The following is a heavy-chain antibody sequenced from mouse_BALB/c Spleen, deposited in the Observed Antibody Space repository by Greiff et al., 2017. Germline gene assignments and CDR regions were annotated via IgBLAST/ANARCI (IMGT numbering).Heavy chain of an antibody. V-gene: IGHV5-9*03. D-gene: IGHD2-4*01. CDR2: ISSGGGNT. CDR1: GFTFSSYT. J-gene: IGHJ3*01. Sequence: EVQRVESGGALVKPGGSLKLSCAASGFTFSSYTMSWVRQTPEKRLEWVATISSGGGNTYYPDSVKGRFTISRDNAKNNLYLQMSSLRSEDTALYYCAREIYYDYDRAFAYWGQGTLVTVSA. CDR3: AREIYYDYDRAFAY.